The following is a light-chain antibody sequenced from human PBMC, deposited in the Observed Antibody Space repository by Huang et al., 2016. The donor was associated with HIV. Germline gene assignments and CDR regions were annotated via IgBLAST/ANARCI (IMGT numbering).Light chain of an antibody. CDR1: PSVTTY. V-gene: IGKV3-11*01. CDR3: QQRYDWPPIT. CDR2: DAS. J-gene: IGKJ5*01. Sequence: EIVLTQSPATLSLSPWDRATLSCRASPSVTTYLSWYQQKPGQAPRHLIYDASNRATGIPARFSGSGSGTDFTLTISSLEPEDFAVYYCQQRYDWPPITFGQGTRLEIK.